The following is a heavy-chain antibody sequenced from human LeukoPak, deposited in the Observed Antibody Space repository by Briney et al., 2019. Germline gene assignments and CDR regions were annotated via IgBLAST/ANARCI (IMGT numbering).Heavy chain of an antibody. D-gene: IGHD3-3*01. CDR2: IWIDGSVK. J-gene: IGHJ4*02. V-gene: IGHV3-33*06. CDR3: AKDTAVQFLEPVY. Sequence: GRSLRLSCAASGLTFNTHAMHWVRQAPGKGLGWVAAIWIDGSVKHYSAAVNGRFTISRDNSLNTLYLHMNSLRVEDTAIYYCAKDTAVQFLEPVYWGLGSLVTVSS. CDR1: GLTFNTHA.